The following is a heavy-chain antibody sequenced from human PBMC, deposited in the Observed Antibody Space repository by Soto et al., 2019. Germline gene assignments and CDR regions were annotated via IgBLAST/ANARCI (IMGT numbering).Heavy chain of an antibody. Sequence: EVQLLESGGGLVQPGGSLRLSCAASGFTFSSSAMNWVRQAPGKGLEWVSTISDSGYNTYYADSVKGRFTISRDTSKNTLYLLMNSLRAEDTAVYYCAKTIVGATLHAFDIWGHGTMVTVSS. CDR2: ISDSGYNT. V-gene: IGHV3-23*01. D-gene: IGHD1-26*01. CDR1: GFTFSSSA. J-gene: IGHJ3*02. CDR3: AKTIVGATLHAFDI.